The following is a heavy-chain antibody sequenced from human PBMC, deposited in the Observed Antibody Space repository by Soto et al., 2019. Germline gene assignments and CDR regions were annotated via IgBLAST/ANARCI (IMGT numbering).Heavy chain of an antibody. CDR3: ARHRALNWFVP. V-gene: IGHV4-59*08. CDR1: GDSISSSY. Sequence: SETLSLTCTVSGDSISSSYWSWIRQPPGKGLEWIGYMYYSGSTSYNPSLNSRVTLSVDTSKNQFFLKLSFVTAADTAVYYCARHRALNWFVPWGQGTLVTVSS. J-gene: IGHJ5*02. CDR2: MYYSGST.